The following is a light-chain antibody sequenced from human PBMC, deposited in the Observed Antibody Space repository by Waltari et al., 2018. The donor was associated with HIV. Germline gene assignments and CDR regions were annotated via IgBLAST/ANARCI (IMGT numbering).Light chain of an antibody. CDR2: RNN. J-gene: IGLJ2*01. Sequence: QSALTQPPSASGTPGQRVTISCSGSSSNIGRNYVYWYLQLPGTAPKLLIYRNNQRPSGVHDRFSGSKSGTSASLAISGLRSEDEADYYCASWDDSLSVVFGGGTKLTVL. CDR3: ASWDDSLSVV. CDR1: SSNIGRNY. V-gene: IGLV1-47*01.